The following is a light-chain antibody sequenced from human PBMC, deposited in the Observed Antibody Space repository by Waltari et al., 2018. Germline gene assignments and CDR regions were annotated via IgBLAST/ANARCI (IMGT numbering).Light chain of an antibody. CDR3: SSYTSSSSRV. J-gene: IGLJ1*01. CDR1: SSDIGGYNY. CDR2: DVS. Sequence: QSALTQPASVSGSPGQSITISCTGPSSDIGGYNYVSWYHQHPGKAPKLMIYDVSKRPSGVSNRFSGSKSGNTVSLTISGLQTVDEADYYCSSYTSSSSRVFGTGTKVTVL. V-gene: IGLV2-14*01.